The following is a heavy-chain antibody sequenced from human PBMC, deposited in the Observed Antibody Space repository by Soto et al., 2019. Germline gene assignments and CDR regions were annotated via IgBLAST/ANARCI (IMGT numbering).Heavy chain of an antibody. J-gene: IGHJ6*03. Sequence: GGFLRLSCAASGFTFSSYGMHWVRQAPGKGLEWVAVISYDGSNKYYADSVKGRFTISRDNSKNTLYLQMNSLRAEDTAVYYCAKDAQYYMDVWGKGTTVTVSS. V-gene: IGHV3-30*18. CDR2: ISYDGSNK. CDR1: GFTFSSYG. CDR3: AKDAQYYMDV.